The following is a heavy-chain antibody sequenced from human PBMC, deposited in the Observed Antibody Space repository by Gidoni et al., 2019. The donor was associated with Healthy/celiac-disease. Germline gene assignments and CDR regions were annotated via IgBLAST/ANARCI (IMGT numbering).Heavy chain of an antibody. CDR2: IIPIFGTA. Sequence: QVQLVQSGAEVKKPGSSVKVSCKASGGTFSSYAISWVRQAPGQGLEWMGGIIPIFGTANYAQKFQGRVTITADKSTSTAYMELSSLRSEDTAVYYCARDLGDIVVVPAAQHAFDIWGQGTMVTVSS. D-gene: IGHD2-2*01. CDR1: GGTFSSYA. CDR3: ARDLGDIVVVPAAQHAFDI. V-gene: IGHV1-69*06. J-gene: IGHJ3*02.